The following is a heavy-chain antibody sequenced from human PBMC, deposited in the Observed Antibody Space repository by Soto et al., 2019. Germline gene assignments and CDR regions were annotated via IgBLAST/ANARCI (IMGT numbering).Heavy chain of an antibody. D-gene: IGHD6-13*01. V-gene: IGHV2-26*01. CDR3: ARIDRYSSSGYPAGYYGMDV. J-gene: IGHJ6*02. CDR2: IFSNDEK. CDR1: GFSLSNARMG. Sequence: QVTLKESGPVLVKPTETLTLTCTVSGFSLSNARMGVSWIRQPPGKALEWLAHIFSNDEKSYSTSLKSRLTNSKDTSKSQVVLTMTNMDPVDTATYYCARIDRYSSSGYPAGYYGMDVWGQGTTVTVSS.